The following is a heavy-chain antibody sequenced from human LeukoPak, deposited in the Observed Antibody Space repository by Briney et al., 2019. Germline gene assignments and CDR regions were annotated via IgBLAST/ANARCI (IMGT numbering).Heavy chain of an antibody. D-gene: IGHD6-6*01. CDR2: TFYSGTT. CDR3: ATQGGSSSSYYYGMDV. CDR1: GGSISSSNYY. J-gene: IGHJ6*02. Sequence: SETLSLTCTVSGGSISSSNYYWVWVRQPPGKGLEWIASTFYSGTTYYNPSLQSRVTISVDTSKNQFSLKLSSVSAPDTAVYYCATQGGSSSSYYYGMDVWGQGTTVTVSS. V-gene: IGHV4-39*01.